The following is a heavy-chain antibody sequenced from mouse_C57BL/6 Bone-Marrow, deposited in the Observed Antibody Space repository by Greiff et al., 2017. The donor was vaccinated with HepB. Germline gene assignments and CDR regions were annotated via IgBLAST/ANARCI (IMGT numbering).Heavy chain of an antibody. Sequence: EVQLVESGAGLVKPGGSLKLSCAASGFTFSSYAMSWVRQTPEKRLEWVGYISTGGDYIYYADTVKGRFTLAGDNARTTLYLQMSSLKSEDTAVYYCTRWSGNYLYYAMDYWGQGTSVTVSS. CDR1: GFTFSSYA. D-gene: IGHD2-1*01. CDR2: ISTGGDYI. J-gene: IGHJ4*01. CDR3: TRWSGNYLYYAMDY. V-gene: IGHV5-9-1*02.